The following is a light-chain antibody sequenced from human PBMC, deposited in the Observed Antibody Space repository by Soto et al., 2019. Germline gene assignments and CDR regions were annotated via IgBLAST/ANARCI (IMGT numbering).Light chain of an antibody. Sequence: EIVLTQSPATLSLSPGERATLSCRASQSVSSYLAWYQQKPGQALRLLIYDASNRATGIPARFSGSGSGTDFTLTISSLEPEDFAVYYCQQRSNWGLTFGGGTKVEIK. J-gene: IGKJ4*01. V-gene: IGKV3-11*01. CDR2: DAS. CDR3: QQRSNWGLT. CDR1: QSVSSY.